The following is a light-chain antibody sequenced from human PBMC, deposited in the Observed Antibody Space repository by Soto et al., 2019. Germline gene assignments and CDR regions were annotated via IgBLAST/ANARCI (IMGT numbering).Light chain of an antibody. CDR2: EVV. CDR1: KNDIGVYDF. Sequence: QSVLTQPPSASGSPGQSVTISCTGTKNDIGVYDFVSWYQHHPGKAPRLIIYEVVQRPSGVPDRFSGSKSGNTASLTVSGLQAADEADYFCKSYVGSNNYGFGSGTKVTVL. V-gene: IGLV2-8*01. J-gene: IGLJ1*01. CDR3: KSYVGSNNYG.